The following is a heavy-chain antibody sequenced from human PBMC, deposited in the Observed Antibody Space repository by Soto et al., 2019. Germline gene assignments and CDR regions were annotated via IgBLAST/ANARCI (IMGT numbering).Heavy chain of an antibody. CDR1: GFTFSSYS. CDR2: ISSSSSTI. CDR3: ASHQLLTSGIEYFQH. D-gene: IGHD2-2*01. V-gene: IGHV3-48*01. Sequence: EVQLVESGGGLVQPGGSLRLSCAASGFTFSSYSMNWVRQAPGKGLEWVSYISSSSSTIYYADSVKGRFTISRDNAKNSLYLQMNSLRAEDTAVYYCASHQLLTSGIEYFQHWGQGTLVTVSS. J-gene: IGHJ1*01.